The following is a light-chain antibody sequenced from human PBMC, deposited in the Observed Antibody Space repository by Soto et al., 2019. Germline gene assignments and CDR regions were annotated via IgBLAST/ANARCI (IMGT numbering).Light chain of an antibody. CDR3: TSYVGSDIWV. CDR2: EVS. J-gene: IGLJ3*02. V-gene: IGLV2-8*01. CDR1: SSDVGAYKY. Sequence: QSALTQPPSASGSPGQSVTISCTGTSSDVGAYKYVSWYQQYPGKAPKLMIYEVSKWPSGVPDRFSGSKSGNTASLTVSGLQAEEEADYYCTSYVGSDIWVFGGGTKLTVL.